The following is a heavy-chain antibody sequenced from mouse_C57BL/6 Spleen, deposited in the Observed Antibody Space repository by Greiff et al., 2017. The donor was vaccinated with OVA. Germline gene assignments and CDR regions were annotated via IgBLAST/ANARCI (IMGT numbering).Heavy chain of an antibody. Sequence: VQLKESGPELVKPGDSVKISCKASGYSFTGYFMNWVMQSHGKSLEWIGRINPYNGDTFYNQKFKGKATLTVDKSSSTAHMELRSLTSEDSAVYYCARWSGYYAMDYWGQGTSVTVSS. CDR1: GYSFTGYF. J-gene: IGHJ4*01. CDR2: INPYNGDT. CDR3: ARWSGYYAMDY. D-gene: IGHD1-3*01. V-gene: IGHV1-20*01.